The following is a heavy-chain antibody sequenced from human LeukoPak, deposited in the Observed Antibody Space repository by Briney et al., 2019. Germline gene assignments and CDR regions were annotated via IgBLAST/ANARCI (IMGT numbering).Heavy chain of an antibody. J-gene: IGHJ4*02. D-gene: IGHD3-16*02. CDR3: ARAGPFGGVIAKGAFDY. Sequence: GGSLRLSCAASGFSLSGYWMSWVRQAPGKGLEWVARLHADGNEKNCVDSVKGRFTMSRDNGKNSLYMQMNSLRVEDTAVYYCARAGPFGGVIAKGAFDYWGQGTLVTVSS. CDR1: GFSLSGYW. V-gene: IGHV3-7*01. CDR2: LHADGNEK.